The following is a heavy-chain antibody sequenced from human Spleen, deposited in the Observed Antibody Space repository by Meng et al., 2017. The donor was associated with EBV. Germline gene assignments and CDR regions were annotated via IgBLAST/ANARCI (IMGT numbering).Heavy chain of an antibody. D-gene: IGHD1-1*01. CDR1: GDFINSSNW. J-gene: IGHJ4*02. CDR2: IYHDGTT. CDR3: ARVWQLLTSFFDS. Sequence: QVRLRESGPGLVKPSGTLSLTCDVSGDFINSSNWWTWVRQPPGKGLEWIGEIYHDGTTIYNPSLKSRVAISVDRSKNQFSLRLRSVTAADTAVYYCARVWQLLTSFFDSWGQGTLVTVSS. V-gene: IGHV4-4*02.